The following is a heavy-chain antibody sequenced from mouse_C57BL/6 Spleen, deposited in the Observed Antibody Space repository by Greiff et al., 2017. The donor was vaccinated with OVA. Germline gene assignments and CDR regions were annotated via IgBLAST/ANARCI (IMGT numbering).Heavy chain of an antibody. V-gene: IGHV1-26*01. J-gene: IGHJ4*01. Sequence: EVQLQQSGPELVKPGASVKISCKASGYTFTDYYMNWVKQSHGKSLEWIGDINPNNGGTSYNQKFKGKATLTVDKSSSTAYMELRSLTSEDSAVYYCARKGNYDYARDYWGQGTSVTVSS. CDR3: ARKGNYDYARDY. D-gene: IGHD2-1*01. CDR2: INPNNGGT. CDR1: GYTFTDYY.